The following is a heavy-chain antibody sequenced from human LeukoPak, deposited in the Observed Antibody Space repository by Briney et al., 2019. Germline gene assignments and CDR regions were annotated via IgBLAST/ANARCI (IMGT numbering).Heavy chain of an antibody. J-gene: IGHJ4*02. CDR1: GYTFTSYY. CDR3: ARSTIVDTAMVTSSYFDY. CDR2: INPSGGST. D-gene: IGHD5-18*01. Sequence: GASVKVSCKASGYTFTSYYMHWVRQAPGQGLEWMGIINPSGGSTSYAQKFQGRVTMTRDTSTSTVYMEMSSLRSEDTAVYYCARSTIVDTAMVTSSYFDYWGQGTLVTVSS. V-gene: IGHV1-46*01.